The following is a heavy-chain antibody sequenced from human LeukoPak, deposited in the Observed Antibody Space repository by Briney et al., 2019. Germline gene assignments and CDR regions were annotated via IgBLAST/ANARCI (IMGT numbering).Heavy chain of an antibody. Sequence: HTGRSLRLSCAASGFTFSSYAMHWVRQAPGKGLEWVAVISYDGSNKYYADSVKGRFTISRDNSKNTLYLQMNSLRAEDTAVYYCAKAPRPWVGGATGSRYYFDYWGQGTLVTVSS. J-gene: IGHJ4*02. D-gene: IGHD1-26*01. V-gene: IGHV3-30*04. CDR1: GFTFSSYA. CDR3: AKAPRPWVGGATGSRYYFDY. CDR2: ISYDGSNK.